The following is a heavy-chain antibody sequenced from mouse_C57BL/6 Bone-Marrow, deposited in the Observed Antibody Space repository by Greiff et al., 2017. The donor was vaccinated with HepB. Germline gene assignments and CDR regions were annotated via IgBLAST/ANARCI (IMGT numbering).Heavy chain of an antibody. Sequence: EVQGVESGGGLVQPGGSLKLSCAASGFTFSDYYMYWVRQTPEKRLEWVAYISNGGGSTYYPDTVKGRFTISRDNAKNTLYLQMSRLKSEDTAMYYCARRGVVAKDWYFDVWGTGTTVTVSS. CDR2: ISNGGGST. J-gene: IGHJ1*03. CDR3: ARRGVVAKDWYFDV. D-gene: IGHD1-1*01. CDR1: GFTFSDYY. V-gene: IGHV5-12*01.